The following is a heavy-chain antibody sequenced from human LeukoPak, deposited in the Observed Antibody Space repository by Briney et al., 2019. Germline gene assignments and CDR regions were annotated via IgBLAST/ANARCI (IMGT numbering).Heavy chain of an antibody. J-gene: IGHJ6*02. V-gene: IGHV4-34*01. CDR3: ASESSSWPLGYYYGMDV. CDR2: INHSGST. D-gene: IGHD6-13*01. CDR1: GGSFSGYY. Sequence: PSETLSLTCAVYGGSFSGYYWSWIRQPPGKGLEWIGEINHSGSTNYNPSLKSRVTISVDTSKNQFSLKLSSVTAADTAVYYCASESSSWPLGYYYGMDVWGQGTTVTVSS.